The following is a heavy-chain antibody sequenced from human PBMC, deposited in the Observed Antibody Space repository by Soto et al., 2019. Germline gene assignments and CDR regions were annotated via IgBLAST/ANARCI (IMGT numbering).Heavy chain of an antibody. D-gene: IGHD3-3*01. CDR2: IYYSGST. V-gene: IGHV4-31*03. CDR3: GTTSHVLRFLEWPHWYFDL. Sequence: QVQLQESGPGLVKPSQTLSLTCTVSGGSISSGGYYWSWIRQHPGKGLEWIGYIYYSGSTYYNPSLKSRVTISVDTSKNQFSLKLSSVTAADTAVYYCGTTSHVLRFLEWPHWYFDLWGRGTLVTVSS. J-gene: IGHJ2*01. CDR1: GGSISSGGYY.